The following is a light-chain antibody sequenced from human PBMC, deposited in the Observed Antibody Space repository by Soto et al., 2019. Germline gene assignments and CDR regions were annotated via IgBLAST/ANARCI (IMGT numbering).Light chain of an antibody. CDR1: QSISSSS. V-gene: IGKV3D-20*02. J-gene: IGKJ5*01. CDR3: QQRSNWPIT. CDR2: GAS. Sequence: EIVLTQSPGTLSLSSGERATLSCRASQSISSSSLAWYQQKPGQAPRLLIYGASSRATGIPDRFSGSGSGTDFTLTISSLEPEDFAVYYCQQRSNWPITFGQGTRLEIK.